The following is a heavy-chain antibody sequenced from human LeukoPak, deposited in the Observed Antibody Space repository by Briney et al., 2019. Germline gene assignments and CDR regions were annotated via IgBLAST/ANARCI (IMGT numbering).Heavy chain of an antibody. Sequence: SETLSLTCTVSGGSISSSSYYWGWIRQPPGKGLEWIGSIYYSGSTYYNPSLKSLVTISVDTSKNQFSLKLSSVTAADTAVYYCARMYSSSWYVKGNWFDPWGQGTLVTVSS. J-gene: IGHJ5*02. D-gene: IGHD6-13*01. CDR1: GGSISSSSYY. CDR3: ARMYSSSWYVKGNWFDP. V-gene: IGHV4-39*01. CDR2: IYYSGST.